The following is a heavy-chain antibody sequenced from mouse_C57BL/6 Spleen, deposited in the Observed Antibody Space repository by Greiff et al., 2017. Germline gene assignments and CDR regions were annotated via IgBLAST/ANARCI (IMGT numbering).Heavy chain of an antibody. CDR3: ATPYCDKGDWYFDV. CDR1: GFSLTSHG. D-gene: IGHD2-10*01. V-gene: IGHV2-5*01. CDR2: IWRGGST. Sequence: VQLQQLGPGLVQPSQSPSITCTVPGFSLTSHGGHWVRQSLGKGLEWLGVIWRGGSTDYNAAFMFRLSITKDNSKSQVFFKMHSLQADETAIYYCATPYCDKGDWYFDVWGTGTTVTVSS. J-gene: IGHJ1*03.